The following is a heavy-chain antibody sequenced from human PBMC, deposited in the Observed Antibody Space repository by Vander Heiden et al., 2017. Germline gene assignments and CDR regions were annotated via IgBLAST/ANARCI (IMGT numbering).Heavy chain of an antibody. D-gene: IGHD3-22*01. CDR1: GFTFSSYA. CDR2: ISGSGGST. J-gene: IGHJ4*02. Sequence: EVQLLESGGGLVQPGGSLRRSCAASGFTFSSYAMSWVRQAPGKGLEWVSAISGSGGSTYYADSVKGRFTISRDNSKNPLYLQMNSLRAEDTAVYYCAKDRYYDSSGYYYFDYWGQGTLVTVSS. CDR3: AKDRYYDSSGYYYFDY. V-gene: IGHV3-23*01.